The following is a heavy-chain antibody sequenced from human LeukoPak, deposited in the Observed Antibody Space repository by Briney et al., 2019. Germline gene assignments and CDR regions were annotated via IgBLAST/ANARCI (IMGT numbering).Heavy chain of an antibody. J-gene: IGHJ6*03. CDR2: INPNSGGT. CDR1: GYTFTGYY. D-gene: IGHD2-15*01. CDR3: AREVAATTTYYYYYYMDV. V-gene: IGHV1-2*02. Sequence: ASVKVSCKASGYTFTGYYMHWVRQAPGQGLEWMGWINPNSGGTNYAQKFQGRVTMTRDASTSTAYMELRSLRSDDTAVYYCAREVAATTTYYYYYYMDVWGKGTTVTVSS.